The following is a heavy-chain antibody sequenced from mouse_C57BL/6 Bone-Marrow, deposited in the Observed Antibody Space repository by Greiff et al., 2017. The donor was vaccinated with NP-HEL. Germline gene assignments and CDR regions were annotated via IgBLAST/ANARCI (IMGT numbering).Heavy chain of an antibody. V-gene: IGHV1-55*01. Sequence: VQRVESGAELVKPGASVKMSCKASGYTFTSYWITWVKQRPGQGLEWIGDIYPGSGSTNYNEKFKSKGTLTVDTYSSTAYMQLSSLTSEDSAVYYCARISPYVYYAMDYWGQGTSVTVSS. CDR2: IYPGSGST. J-gene: IGHJ4*01. CDR3: ARISPYVYYAMDY. D-gene: IGHD2-12*01. CDR1: GYTFTSYW.